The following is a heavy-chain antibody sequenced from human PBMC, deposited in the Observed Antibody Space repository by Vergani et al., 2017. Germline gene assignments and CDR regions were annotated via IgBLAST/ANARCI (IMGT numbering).Heavy chain of an antibody. CDR3: VKEAYCGGDCYSGYFDY. Sequence: VQLLESGGGLVQPGGSLRLSCAASGFTFSSYAMSWVRQAPGKGLEWVALISYDGNNKYYADSVKGRFTISRDNSKNTLYLQMSSLRAEDTAVYYCVKEAYCGGDCYSGYFDYWGQGTLVTVSS. CDR2: ISYDGNNK. J-gene: IGHJ4*02. CDR1: GFTFSSYA. D-gene: IGHD2-21*02. V-gene: IGHV3-30*14.